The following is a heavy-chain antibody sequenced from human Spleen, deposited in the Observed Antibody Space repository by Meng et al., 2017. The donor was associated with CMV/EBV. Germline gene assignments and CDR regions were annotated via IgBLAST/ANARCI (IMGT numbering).Heavy chain of an antibody. CDR2: INNSGST. J-gene: IGHJ6*02. Sequence: SETLSLTCAVYGGSFSGYYWSWIRQPPGKGLEWIGEINNSGSTNYNPSLKSRVTISVDTSKNQFSLKLSSVTAADTAVYYCARGKGDRITIFGVVRGYYGMDVWGQGTTVTVSS. V-gene: IGHV4-34*01. CDR1: GGSFSGYY. CDR3: ARGKGDRITIFGVVRGYYGMDV. D-gene: IGHD3-3*01.